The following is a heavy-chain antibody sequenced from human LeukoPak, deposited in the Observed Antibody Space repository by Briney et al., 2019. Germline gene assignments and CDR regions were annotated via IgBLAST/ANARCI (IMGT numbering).Heavy chain of an antibody. CDR1: GGPIGGHTFY. CDR3: ARIGMVRGALYGMDV. J-gene: IGHJ6*02. D-gene: IGHD3-10*01. CDR2: IYYSGST. Sequence: PSETLSLTCNVSGGPIGGHTFYWDWIRQPPGKGLEWIGYIYYSGSTNYNPSLKSRVTISVDTSKNQFSLKLSSVTAADTAVYYCARIGMVRGALYGMDVWGQGTTVTVSS. V-gene: IGHV4-61*01.